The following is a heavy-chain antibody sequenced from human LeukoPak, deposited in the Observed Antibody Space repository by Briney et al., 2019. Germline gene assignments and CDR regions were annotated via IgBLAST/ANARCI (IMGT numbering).Heavy chain of an antibody. CDR2: ISGSGGST. J-gene: IGHJ4*02. CDR3: ARDPGSGYEEHFDY. V-gene: IGHV3-23*01. D-gene: IGHD5-12*01. CDR1: GFTFSSYA. Sequence: GGSLRLSCAASGFTFSSYAMSWVRQAPGKGLEWVSAISGSGGSTYYADSVKGRSTISRDNSKNTLYLQMNSLRAEDTAVYYCARDPGSGYEEHFDYWGQGTLVTVSS.